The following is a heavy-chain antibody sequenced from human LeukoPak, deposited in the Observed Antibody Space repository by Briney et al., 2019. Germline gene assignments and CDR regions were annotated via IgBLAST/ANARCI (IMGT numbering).Heavy chain of an antibody. J-gene: IGHJ4*02. CDR3: ARVFQFRSYDIPFDY. CDR1: GFMFSGYW. Sequence: GGSLRLSCAASGFMFSGYWMSWVRQAPGKGLEWVANMKQDGSEKYYVDSVKGRFTISRDNAKNSLYLQMNSLRAEDTAVYYCARVFQFRSYDIPFDYWGQGTLVTVSS. V-gene: IGHV3-7*01. CDR2: MKQDGSEK. D-gene: IGHD3-9*01.